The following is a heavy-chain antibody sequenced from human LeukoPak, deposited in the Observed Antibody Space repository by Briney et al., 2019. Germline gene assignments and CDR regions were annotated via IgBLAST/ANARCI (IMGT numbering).Heavy chain of an antibody. CDR2: SGTSGDT. CDR1: GSTFSSYA. Sequence: GGSLRLSCEASGSTFSSYAMNWVRQAPGKGLEWVSASGTSGDTYYGDSVKGRFTISRDNAKNTVYLQMSSLRVEDTAVYFCAKKPPGHHPFDYWGQGILVTVSS. D-gene: IGHD2-8*02. CDR3: AKKPPGHHPFDY. J-gene: IGHJ4*02. V-gene: IGHV3-23*01.